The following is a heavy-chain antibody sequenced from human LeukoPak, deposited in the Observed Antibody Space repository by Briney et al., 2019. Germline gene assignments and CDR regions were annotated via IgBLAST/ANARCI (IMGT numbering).Heavy chain of an antibody. V-gene: IGHV3-7*01. CDR3: ARSLWPEDY. CDR2: INQDGTGK. J-gene: IGHJ4*02. D-gene: IGHD3-16*01. CDR1: GFTFSDFY. Sequence: GGSLRLSCAASGFTFSDFYISWVRESPGKGLEWVASINQDGTGKYYVASVKGRFTISRDNAKKSVWLQMTSLRADDTAVYYCARSLWPEDYWGQGTLVTVSS.